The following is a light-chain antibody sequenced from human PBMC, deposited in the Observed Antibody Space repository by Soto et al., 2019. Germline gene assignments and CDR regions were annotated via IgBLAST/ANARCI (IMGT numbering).Light chain of an antibody. CDR3: CSYAGSSTFVV. Sequence: QSVLTQPPSVSGAPGQRVTISCTGGSSNIGAGYDVHWYQQLPGTAPKLLIYGNSNRPSGVPDRFSGSKSGTSASLAITGLQAEDEADYYCCSYAGSSTFVVFGGGTKLTVL. CDR1: SSNIGAGYD. CDR2: GNS. J-gene: IGLJ2*01. V-gene: IGLV1-40*01.